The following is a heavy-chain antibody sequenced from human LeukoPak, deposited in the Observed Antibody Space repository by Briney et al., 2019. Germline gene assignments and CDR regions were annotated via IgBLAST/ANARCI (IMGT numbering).Heavy chain of an antibody. CDR1: GGSISSSSYY. CDR3: ARAPLSGDARDYYMDV. CDR2: IYYSGST. V-gene: IGHV4-39*01. J-gene: IGHJ6*03. D-gene: IGHD3-10*01. Sequence: SETLSLTCTVSGGSISSSSYYWGWIRQPPGKGLEWIGSIYYSGSTYYNPSLKSRVTISVDTSKNQFSLKLSSVTAADTAVYYCARAPLSGDARDYYMDVWGKGTTVTVSS.